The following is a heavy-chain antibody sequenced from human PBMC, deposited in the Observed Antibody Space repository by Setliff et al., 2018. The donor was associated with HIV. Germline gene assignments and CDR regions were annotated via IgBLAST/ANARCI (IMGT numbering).Heavy chain of an antibody. D-gene: IGHD2-2*02. CDR2: IYWNDDK. Sequence: GPTLVNPTQTLTLTCTFSGFSLTTTGVGVGWIRQPPGKALEWLAVIYWNDDKSYSPSLKNRVTIAKDASKNQVVLKMTNMDPVDTATYYCARIQLVCSSTSCYKGVIDYWGQGTLVTVSS. V-gene: IGHV2-5*01. J-gene: IGHJ4*02. CDR3: ARIQLVCSSTSCYKGVIDY. CDR1: GFSLTTTGVG.